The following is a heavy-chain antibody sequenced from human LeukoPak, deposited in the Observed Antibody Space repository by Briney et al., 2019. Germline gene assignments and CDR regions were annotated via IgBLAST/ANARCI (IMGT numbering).Heavy chain of an antibody. Sequence: SETLSPTCTVSGGSISSYYSSWIRQPPGKGLEWIGYIYYSGSTNYNPSLKSRVTISVDTSKNQFSLKLSSVTAAYTAVYYCARDQTIAAACTGWFDTWGQGTLVTVSS. D-gene: IGHD6-13*01. J-gene: IGHJ5*02. CDR1: GGSISSYY. CDR3: ARDQTIAAACTGWFDT. V-gene: IGHV4-59*01. CDR2: IYYSGST.